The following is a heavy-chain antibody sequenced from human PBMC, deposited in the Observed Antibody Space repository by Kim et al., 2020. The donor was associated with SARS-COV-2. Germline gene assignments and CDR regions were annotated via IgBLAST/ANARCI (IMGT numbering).Heavy chain of an antibody. CDR1: GFTFSSYA. CDR3: AKGRRGAVAGDFDY. J-gene: IGHJ4*02. CDR2: TGGSGYTT. V-gene: IGHV3-23*01. D-gene: IGHD6-13*01. Sequence: GGSLRLSCAASGFTFSSYAMSWVRQAPGKGLQWVSGTGGSGYTTYYADSVKGRFTISRDNSKNTLYLQMNSLRAEDTAVYYCAKGRRGAVAGDFDYWGQG.